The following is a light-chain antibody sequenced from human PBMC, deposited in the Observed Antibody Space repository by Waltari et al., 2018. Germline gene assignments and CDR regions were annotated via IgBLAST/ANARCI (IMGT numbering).Light chain of an antibody. CDR1: ALPKQY. CDR2: KDS. V-gene: IGLV3-25*03. CDR3: QSADSSGTYHVV. Sequence: SYELTQPPSVSVSPGQTARITCSGDALPKQYAYWYQKKPGPAPVLVIYKDSERPSGILERFAGSSSGTTVTLTISGGQAEDEADSYCQSADSSGTYHVVFGGGTKLTVL. J-gene: IGLJ2*01.